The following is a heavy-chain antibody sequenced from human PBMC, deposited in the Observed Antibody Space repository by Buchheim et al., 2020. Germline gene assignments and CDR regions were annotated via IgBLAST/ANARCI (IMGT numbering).Heavy chain of an antibody. Sequence: QVQLVESGGGVVQPGNSLRLSCAASGFSFSRHGMHWVRQAPGKGLEWVAVISYDGNSKQYGDSVKGRFTVPRDNSKHTLSLQANSLRPDDTAIYYCARDFYYSGSGYYYIPDHWGQGTL. D-gene: IGHD3-10*01. CDR2: ISYDGNSK. CDR3: ARDFYYSGSGYYYIPDH. J-gene: IGHJ4*02. CDR1: GFSFSRHG. V-gene: IGHV3-30*03.